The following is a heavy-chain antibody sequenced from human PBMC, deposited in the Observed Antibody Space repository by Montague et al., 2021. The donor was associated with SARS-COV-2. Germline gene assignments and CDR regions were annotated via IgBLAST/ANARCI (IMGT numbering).Heavy chain of an antibody. CDR2: IYWDDDK. J-gene: IGHJ4*02. CDR3: AHRNPIAVAGPYFDY. D-gene: IGHD6-19*01. CDR1: GFSLSTSGVG. Sequence: PALVKPTQTLTLTCTFSGFSLSTSGVGVGWIRQPPGKALEWLALIYWDDDKRYSPSLKSRLTITKDTSKNQVVLTMTNMDPVDTATHYCAHRNPIAVAGPYFDYWGQGTLVTVSS. V-gene: IGHV2-5*02.